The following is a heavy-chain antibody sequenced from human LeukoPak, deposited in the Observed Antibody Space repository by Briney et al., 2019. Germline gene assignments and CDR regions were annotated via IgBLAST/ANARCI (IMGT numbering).Heavy chain of an antibody. CDR3: ARAPMTTVTTEDY. J-gene: IGHJ4*02. CDR1: GFTVSSNY. CDR2: IYSGGST. V-gene: IGHV3-53*01. D-gene: IGHD4-17*01. Sequence: GGSLRLSCAASGFTVSSNYMSWVRQAPGKGLEWVSVIYSGGSTYYADSVKGRFTISRDNSKNTLYLQMNSLRAEDTAVYYCARAPMTTVTTEDYWGQGTLVTVSS.